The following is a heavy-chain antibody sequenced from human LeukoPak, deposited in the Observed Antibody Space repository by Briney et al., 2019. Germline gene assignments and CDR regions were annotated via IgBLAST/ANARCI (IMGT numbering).Heavy chain of an antibody. CDR1: GFTFSSYA. CDR2: IRGSGGST. D-gene: IGHD4-17*01. V-gene: IGHV3-23*01. J-gene: IGHJ4*02. CDR3: AKGTTVVTKYFDY. Sequence: GGSLRLSCAASGFTFSSYAMSWVRQAPGKGLEWVSAIRGSGGSTYYADSVKGRFTISRDNAKNTLYLQMNSRRAEDTAVYYCAKGTTVVTKYFDYWGQGTLVTVSS.